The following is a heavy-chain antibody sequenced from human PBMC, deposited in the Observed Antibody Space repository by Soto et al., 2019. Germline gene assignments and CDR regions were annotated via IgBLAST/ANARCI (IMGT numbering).Heavy chain of an antibody. J-gene: IGHJ4*02. D-gene: IGHD3-22*01. V-gene: IGHV1-69*13. CDR2: IIPIFGTA. CDR1: GGTFSSYA. Sequence: ASVKVSCKASGGTFSSYAISWVRQAPGQGLEWMGGIIPIFGTANYAQKFQGRVTITADESTSTAYMELSSLGSEDTAVYYCARIPYYDSSGYYYPLDYWGQGTLVTVSS. CDR3: ARIPYYDSSGYYYPLDY.